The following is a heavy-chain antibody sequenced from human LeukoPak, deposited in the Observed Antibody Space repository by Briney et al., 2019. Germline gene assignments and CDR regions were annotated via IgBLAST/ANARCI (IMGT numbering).Heavy chain of an antibody. J-gene: IGHJ4*02. CDR1: GFTFSSYA. CDR2: ISYDGSNK. V-gene: IGHV3-30*04. D-gene: IGHD6-6*01. Sequence: GGSLRLSCAASGFTFSSYAMHWVRQAPGKGLEWVAVISYDGSNKYYADSVKGRFTISRDNSKNTLYLQMNSLRAEDTAVYYCAKVDADGSSSLDYWGQGTLVTVSS. CDR3: AKVDADGSSSLDY.